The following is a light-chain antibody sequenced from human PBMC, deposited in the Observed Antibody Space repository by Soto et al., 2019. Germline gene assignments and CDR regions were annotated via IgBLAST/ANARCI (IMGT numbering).Light chain of an antibody. Sequence: DLQMTQSPSTLSGSVGDRVTITFQASQTISSWLAWYQQKSGKAPKLLIYKASGLESWVPSSFSGSGAGTEFTLIISSLQPDDFATYYCQQYNSNPLTFGGGTKVDIK. CDR1: QTISSW. V-gene: IGKV1-5*03. CDR3: QQYNSNPLT. J-gene: IGKJ4*01. CDR2: KAS.